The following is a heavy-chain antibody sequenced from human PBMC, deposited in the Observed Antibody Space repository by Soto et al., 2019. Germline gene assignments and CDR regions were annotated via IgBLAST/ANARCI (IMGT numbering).Heavy chain of an antibody. Sequence: GESLKISCKGSGYSFTSYWIGWVRQMPGKGLEWMGIIYPGDSDTRYSPSFQGQVTISADKSISTAYLQWSSLKASDTAMYYCARHSEYSYGYVTDYYYYMDVWGKGTTVTVS. J-gene: IGHJ6*03. CDR1: GYSFTSYW. V-gene: IGHV5-51*01. CDR2: IYPGDSDT. CDR3: ARHSEYSYGYVTDYYYYMDV. D-gene: IGHD5-18*01.